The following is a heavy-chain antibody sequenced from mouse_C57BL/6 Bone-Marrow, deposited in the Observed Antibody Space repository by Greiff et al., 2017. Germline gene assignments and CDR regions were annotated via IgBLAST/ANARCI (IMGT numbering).Heavy chain of an antibody. CDR1: GFTFSSYA. V-gene: IGHV5-4*03. Sequence: EVKVVESGGGLVKPGGSLTLSCAASGFTFSSYAMSWVRQTPEKRLEWVATISDGGSYTYYPDNVKGRFTISRDNAKNNLYLQMSHLKSEDTAMYYCARVMGPWFAYWGQGTLVTVSA. CDR2: ISDGGSYT. J-gene: IGHJ3*01. CDR3: ARVMGPWFAY. D-gene: IGHD2-3*01.